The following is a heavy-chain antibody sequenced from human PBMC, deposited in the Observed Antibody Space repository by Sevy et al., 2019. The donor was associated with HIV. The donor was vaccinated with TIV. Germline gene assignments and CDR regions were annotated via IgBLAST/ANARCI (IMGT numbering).Heavy chain of an antibody. CDR2: IIPIFGTA. Sequence: ASVKVSCKASGGTFSSYAISWVRQAPGQGLEWMGGIIPIFGTANYAQKFQGRVTITADESTSTAYMELSSLRSEDTAEYYCAGFGSGYDYQFDYWGQGTLVTVSS. V-gene: IGHV1-69*13. D-gene: IGHD5-12*01. CDR3: AGFGSGYDYQFDY. CDR1: GGTFSSYA. J-gene: IGHJ4*02.